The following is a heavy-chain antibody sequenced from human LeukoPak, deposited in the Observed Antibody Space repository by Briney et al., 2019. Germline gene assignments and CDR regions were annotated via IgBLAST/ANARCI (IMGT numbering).Heavy chain of an antibody. J-gene: IGHJ5*02. CDR1: GYSISSGYY. CDR3: ARAPTIAAAGTNWFDP. V-gene: IGHV4-30-4*08. CDR2: IYYSGST. Sequence: TSSETLSLTCAVSGYSISSGYYWGWIRQPPGKGLEWIGYIYYSGSTYYNPSLKSRVTISVDTSKNQFSLKLSSVTAAGTAVYYCARAPTIAAAGTNWFDPWGQGTLVTVSS. D-gene: IGHD6-13*01.